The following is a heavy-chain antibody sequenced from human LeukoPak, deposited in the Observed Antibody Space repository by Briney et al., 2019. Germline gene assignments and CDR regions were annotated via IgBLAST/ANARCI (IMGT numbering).Heavy chain of an antibody. D-gene: IGHD6-13*01. Sequence: GGSLRLSCAASGFTFSNYAMHWVRQAPGKGLEWVSGISWNSGSIGYADSVKGRFTISRDNAKNSLYLQMNSLRAEDTALYYCTKEVAAAGNLDYWGQGTLVTVSS. V-gene: IGHV3-9*01. CDR3: TKEVAAAGNLDY. CDR1: GFTFSNYA. J-gene: IGHJ4*02. CDR2: ISWNSGSI.